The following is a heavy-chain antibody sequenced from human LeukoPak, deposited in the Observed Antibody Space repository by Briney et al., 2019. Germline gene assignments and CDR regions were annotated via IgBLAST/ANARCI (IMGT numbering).Heavy chain of an antibody. CDR1: GYTLTSYG. J-gene: IGHJ4*02. CDR3: ARDHGYFDWLLSAVDY. V-gene: IGHV1-18*01. Sequence: ASVKVSRKASGYTLTSYGISWVRQAPGQGLEWMGWISAYNGNTNYAQKLQGRVTMTTDTSTSTAYMELRSLRSDDTAVYYCARDHGYFDWLLSAVDYWGQGTLVTVSS. D-gene: IGHD3-9*01. CDR2: ISAYNGNT.